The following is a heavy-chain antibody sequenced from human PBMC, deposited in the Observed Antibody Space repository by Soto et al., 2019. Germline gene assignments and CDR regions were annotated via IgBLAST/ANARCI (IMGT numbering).Heavy chain of an antibody. V-gene: IGHV4-31*03. CDR3: AKLSPDDGYYFDY. CDR1: GDSIGRGGYY. CDR2: IYTTGST. D-gene: IGHD4-17*01. J-gene: IGHJ4*02. Sequence: SETLSLTCTVSGDSIGRGGYYWTWIRQHPGKGLEWIAYIYTTGSTYYNPSLKSRVGISVDTSKNQFSLKLSSVTAEDTAVYYCAKLSPDDGYYFDYWGQGTLVTVSS.